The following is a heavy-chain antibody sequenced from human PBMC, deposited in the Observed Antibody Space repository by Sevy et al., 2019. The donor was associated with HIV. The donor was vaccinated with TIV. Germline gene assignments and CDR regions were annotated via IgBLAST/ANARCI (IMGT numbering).Heavy chain of an antibody. CDR3: ARVACSGGSCLFDP. CDR2: IYHSGST. D-gene: IGHD2-15*01. J-gene: IGHJ5*02. Sequence: SETLSLTCAVSGGSISSSNWWSWVRQPPGKGLEWIGEIYHSGSTNYNPSLKSRVTISVDKSKNQFSLKLSSVTAADAAVYYCARVACSGGSCLFDPWGQGTLVTVSS. CDR1: GGSISSSNW. V-gene: IGHV4-4*02.